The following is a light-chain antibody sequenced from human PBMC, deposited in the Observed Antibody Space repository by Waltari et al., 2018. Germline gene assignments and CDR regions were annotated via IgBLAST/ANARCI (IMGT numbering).Light chain of an antibody. CDR3: QQYYSTPLT. J-gene: IGKJ4*01. Sequence: DIVMTQSPVSLAVSLGERATLNCKSSWSVLYSSNNKNYLAWYQQKPGQPPKLLIYWASTRESGVPDRFSGSGSGTDFTLTISSLQAEDVAVYYCQQYYSTPLTFGGGTKVEIK. V-gene: IGKV4-1*01. CDR1: WSVLYSSNNKNY. CDR2: WAS.